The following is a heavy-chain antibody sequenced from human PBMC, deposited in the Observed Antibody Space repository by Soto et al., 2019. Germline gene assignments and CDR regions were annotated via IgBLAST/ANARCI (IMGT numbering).Heavy chain of an antibody. J-gene: IGHJ3*01. CDR3: ATWHEREHAYDV. CDR2: LYDVDGS. Sequence: AGGSLRLSCAASGLTVSGKKYVAWVRQAPGRGLEWVSALYDVDGSFYSDSVKGRFTTSSDSSKTTVYLQMNDLRPADTAVYYCATWHEREHAYDVWGQGTTVTVSS. V-gene: IGHV3-53*01. CDR1: GLTVSGKKY. D-gene: IGHD1-1*01.